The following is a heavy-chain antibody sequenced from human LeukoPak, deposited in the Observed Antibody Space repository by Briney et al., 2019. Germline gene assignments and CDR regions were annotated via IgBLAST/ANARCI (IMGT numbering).Heavy chain of an antibody. J-gene: IGHJ4*02. CDR1: GYTFTSYG. CDR3: ATRYSNYGGWDY. V-gene: IGHV1-18*01. D-gene: IGHD4-11*01. CDR2: NSAYNGNT. Sequence: ASVKVSCKASGYTFTSYGISWVRQAPGQGLEWMGWNSAYNGNTNYAQKLQGRVTMTTDTSTSTAYMELRSLRSDDTAVYYCATRYSNYGGWDYWGQGTLVTVSS.